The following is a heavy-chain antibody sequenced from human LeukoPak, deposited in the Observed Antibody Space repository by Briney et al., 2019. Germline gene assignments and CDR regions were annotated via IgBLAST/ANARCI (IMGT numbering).Heavy chain of an antibody. D-gene: IGHD2-15*01. CDR3: TRDYCAGGSCFSGPGY. Sequence: GGSLRLSCAASGFTFSSYWMYWVRRGPGKGLVWGSRIKTDGTTTNYADSVQGRFTVSRDNAKSTLYLQMNSLRAEDTAVYFCTRDYCAGGSCFSGPGYWGQGTLGTVSS. V-gene: IGHV3-74*01. CDR1: GFTFSSYW. CDR2: IKTDGTTT. J-gene: IGHJ4*02.